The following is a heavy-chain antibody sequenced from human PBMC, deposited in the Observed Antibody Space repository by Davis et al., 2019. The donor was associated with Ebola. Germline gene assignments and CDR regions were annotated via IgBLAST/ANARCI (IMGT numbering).Heavy chain of an antibody. CDR2: IYYSGST. J-gene: IGHJ4*02. CDR1: GGSISSSSYY. CDR3: ANVHYGN. D-gene: IGHD4-17*01. Sequence: SETLSLTCTVSGGSISSSSYYWGWIRQPPGKGLEWIGYIYYSGSTNSNPSLKSRFTISVATSKNQFSLNRSSVTAADTAVYYCANVHYGNWGQGTLVTVSS. V-gene: IGHV4-61*05.